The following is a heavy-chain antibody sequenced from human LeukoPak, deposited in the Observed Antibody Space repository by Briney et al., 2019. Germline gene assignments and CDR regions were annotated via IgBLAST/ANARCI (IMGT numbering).Heavy chain of an antibody. CDR2: INPNSGGT. CDR1: GYTFTDYY. CDR3: ARGSANHYYMDV. J-gene: IGHJ6*03. D-gene: IGHD1-14*01. V-gene: IGHV1-2*02. Sequence: ASVKVSCKASGYTFTDYYMHWVRQTPGQGLEWMGWINPNSGGTNYAQKFQGRVTMTRDTSISTAYMELSRLRSDDTALYYCARGSANHYYMDVWGEGTTVAVSS.